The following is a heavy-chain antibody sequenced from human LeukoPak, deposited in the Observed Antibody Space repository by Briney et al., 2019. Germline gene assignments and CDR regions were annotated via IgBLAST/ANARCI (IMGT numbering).Heavy chain of an antibody. V-gene: IGHV3-43*01. CDR3: AKDIVRAESAQSSGYYGGFDY. Sequence: PGGSLRLSCAASGFTFDDYTMHWVRQAPGKGLEWVSLISWDGGSTYYADSVKGRFTISRDNSKNSLYLQMNSLRTEDTALYYCAKDIVRAESAQSSGYYGGFDYWGQGTLVTVSS. D-gene: IGHD3-22*01. J-gene: IGHJ4*02. CDR1: GFTFDDYT. CDR2: ISWDGGST.